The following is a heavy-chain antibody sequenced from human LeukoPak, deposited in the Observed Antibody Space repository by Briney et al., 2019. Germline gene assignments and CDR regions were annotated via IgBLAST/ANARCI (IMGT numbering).Heavy chain of an antibody. D-gene: IGHD5-18*01. Sequence: SETLSLTCTVSGGSISSGSYYWSWIRQPAGKGLEWIGRIYTSGSTNYNPSLKSRVTISVDTSKNQFSLKLSSVTAAGTAVYYCARVAGGYSYGYPDYWGQGTLVTVSS. J-gene: IGHJ4*02. CDR3: ARVAGGYSYGYPDY. CDR1: GGSISSGSYY. V-gene: IGHV4-61*02. CDR2: IYTSGST.